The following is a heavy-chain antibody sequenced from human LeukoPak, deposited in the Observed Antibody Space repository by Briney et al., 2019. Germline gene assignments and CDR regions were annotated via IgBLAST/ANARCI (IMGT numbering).Heavy chain of an antibody. V-gene: IGHV1-69*05. D-gene: IGHD1-26*01. CDR1: GGTFSSYA. CDR3: AIIVGATETLKFDY. CDR2: IIPIFGTA. Sequence: SVKVSCKASGGTFSSYAISWVRQAPGQGLEWIGGIIPIFGTANYAQKFQGRVTITTDESTSTAYMELSSLRSEDTAVYYCAIIVGATETLKFDYWGQGTLVTVSS. J-gene: IGHJ4*02.